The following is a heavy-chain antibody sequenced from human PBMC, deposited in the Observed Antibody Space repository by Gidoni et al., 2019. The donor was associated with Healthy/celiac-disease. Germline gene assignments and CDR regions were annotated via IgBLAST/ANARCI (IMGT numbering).Heavy chain of an antibody. Sequence: EVQLVESGGGLVQPGGSLRLSCAASGFTFSRPWMPWVRQAPGKGLVWVSRINSDGSSTSYADSVKGRFTISRDNAKNTLYLQMNSLRAEDTAVYYCARDPVDTAMAWDYYYGMDVWGQGTTVTVSS. CDR3: ARDPVDTAMAWDYYYGMDV. CDR2: INSDGSST. V-gene: IGHV3-74*01. CDR1: GFTFSRPW. D-gene: IGHD5-18*01. J-gene: IGHJ6*02.